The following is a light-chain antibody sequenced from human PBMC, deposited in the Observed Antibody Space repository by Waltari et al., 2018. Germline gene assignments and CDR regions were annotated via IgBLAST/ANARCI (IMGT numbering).Light chain of an antibody. CDR2: DVS. V-gene: IGLV2-14*01. J-gene: IGLJ3*02. CDR1: SSDVGGYNS. Sequence: QSALTQPAPVSGSPGQSITIPCTGTSSDVGGYNSVSWYQQHPGKPPKLMIYDVSKRPSGVSNRFSGSKSGNTASLTISGLQAEDEADYYCSSYTSSSNFWVFGGGTKLTVL. CDR3: SSYTSSSNFWV.